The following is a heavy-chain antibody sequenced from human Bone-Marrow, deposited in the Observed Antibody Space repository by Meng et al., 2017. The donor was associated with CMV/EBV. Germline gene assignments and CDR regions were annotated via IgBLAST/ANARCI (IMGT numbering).Heavy chain of an antibody. CDR1: GYTFTSYD. D-gene: IGHD3-10*01. J-gene: IGHJ4*02. V-gene: IGHV1-8*01. Sequence: VSCKTSGYTFTSYDVHWVRQATGHGLEWMGWMNPNSGNTGYLQKFQDRVTMTRNTSISTAYMELSSLTSEDTAIYYCARFASGSSTNWSQGTLVTVSS. CDR3: ARFASGSSTN. CDR2: MNPNSGNT.